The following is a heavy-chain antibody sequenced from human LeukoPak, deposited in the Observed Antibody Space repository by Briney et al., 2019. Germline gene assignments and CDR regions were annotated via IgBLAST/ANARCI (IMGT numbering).Heavy chain of an antibody. D-gene: IGHD4-17*01. Sequence: GGSLRLSCAASGFTLSSYWMSWARQAPGKGLEWVANIKQDGSEKYYVDSVKGRFTISRDNAKNSLYLQMNSLRAEDTAVYYCARVPATVSDEYFQHWGQGTLVTVSS. CDR2: IKQDGSEK. CDR3: ARVPATVSDEYFQH. V-gene: IGHV3-7*01. J-gene: IGHJ1*01. CDR1: GFTLSSYW.